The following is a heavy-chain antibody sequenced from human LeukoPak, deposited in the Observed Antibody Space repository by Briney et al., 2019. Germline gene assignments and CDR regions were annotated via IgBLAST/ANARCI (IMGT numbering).Heavy chain of an antibody. CDR2: MNPNSGNT. Sequence: ASVKVSCKASGYTFNIYDINWVRQAPGQGLEWMGWMNPNSGNTNYAQKLQGRVTMTTDTSTSTAYMELRSLRSDDTAVYYCAREEVVRGVRWFDPWGQGTLVTVSS. V-gene: IGHV1-18*01. J-gene: IGHJ5*02. CDR1: GYTFNIYD. CDR3: AREEVVRGVRWFDP. D-gene: IGHD3-10*01.